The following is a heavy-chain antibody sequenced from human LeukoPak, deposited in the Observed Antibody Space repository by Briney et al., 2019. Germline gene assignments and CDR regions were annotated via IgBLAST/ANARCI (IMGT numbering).Heavy chain of an antibody. CDR2: ISYDGSDK. CDR1: GFTFSSYG. Sequence: GGSLRLSCAAPGFTFSSYGMHWVRQAPVKGLEWVAVISYDGSDKYYADSVKGRFTISRDNSKNTVYLQMDSLRAEDTAVYYCAMGYSYGADWGQGILVTVSS. V-gene: IGHV3-30*03. D-gene: IGHD5-18*01. J-gene: IGHJ4*02. CDR3: AMGYSYGAD.